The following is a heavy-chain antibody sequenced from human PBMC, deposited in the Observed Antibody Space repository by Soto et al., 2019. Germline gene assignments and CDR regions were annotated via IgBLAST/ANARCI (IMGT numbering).Heavy chain of an antibody. Sequence: GGPLRLSCAASGFMFNTYAMTWVRQAPGKGLEWVATTTNTGGDTYYADSVKGRFTISRDNSNNRLYLQMYSLRAEDTAVYFCANRPRYYNMDVWGQGTTVTVSS. CDR3: ANRPRYYNMDV. V-gene: IGHV3-23*01. J-gene: IGHJ6*02. CDR1: GFMFNTYA. CDR2: TTNTGGDT.